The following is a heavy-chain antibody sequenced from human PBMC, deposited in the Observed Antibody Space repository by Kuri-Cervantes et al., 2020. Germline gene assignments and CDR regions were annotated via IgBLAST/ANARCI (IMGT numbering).Heavy chain of an antibody. CDR3: ARDGCSSTSCYMYFQH. D-gene: IGHD2-2*02. Sequence: GESLKISCAASGFTFSTYSMNWVRQAPGKGLEYVSYISSSSSAMFYGDSVKGRFTISRDNAKNSLFLQMNSLRDEDTAVYYCARDGCSSTSCYMYFQHWGQGTLVTVSS. J-gene: IGHJ1*01. CDR2: ISSSSSAM. V-gene: IGHV3-48*02. CDR1: GFTFSTYS.